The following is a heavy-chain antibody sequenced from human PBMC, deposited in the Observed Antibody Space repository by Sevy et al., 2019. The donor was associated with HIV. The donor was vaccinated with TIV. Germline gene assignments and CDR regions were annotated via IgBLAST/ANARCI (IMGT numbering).Heavy chain of an antibody. CDR2: INPNSGGT. Sequence: ASVKVSCKASGYTFTGYYMHWVRQAPGQGVEWMGWINPNSGGTNYAQKFQGRVTMTRDTSISTVYMELSRLRSDDTAVYYCARIAISVPDPGTWFDPSGQGTLVTVSS. V-gene: IGHV1-2*02. CDR3: ARIAISVPDPGTWFDP. CDR1: GYTFTGYY. J-gene: IGHJ5*02. D-gene: IGHD6-19*01.